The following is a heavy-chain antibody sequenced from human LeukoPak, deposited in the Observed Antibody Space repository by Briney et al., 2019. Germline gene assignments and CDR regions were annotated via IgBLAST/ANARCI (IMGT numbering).Heavy chain of an antibody. D-gene: IGHD3-22*01. CDR1: GGSISSSSYY. CDR3: ARDSIRVVRNAFDI. V-gene: IGHV4-39*07. Sequence: SETLSLTCTVSGGSISSSSYYWGWIRQPPGKGLEWIGSIYYSGSTYYNPSLKSRVTISIDTSKNQFSLKLSSVTAADTAVYYCARDSIRVVRNAFDIWGQGTMVTVSS. J-gene: IGHJ3*02. CDR2: IYYSGST.